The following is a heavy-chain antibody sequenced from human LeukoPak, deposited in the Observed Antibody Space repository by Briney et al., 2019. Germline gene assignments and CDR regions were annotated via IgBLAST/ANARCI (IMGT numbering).Heavy chain of an antibody. CDR1: GGSISSHY. Sequence: SETLSLTCTVSGGSISSHYWSWIRQPPGKGLEWIGYIYYSGSTNYNPSLKSRVTISVDTSKNQFSLKLSSVTAADTVVYYCAGGSGSYDYWGQGTLVTVSS. CDR3: AGGSGSYDY. V-gene: IGHV4-59*11. D-gene: IGHD3-10*01. J-gene: IGHJ4*02. CDR2: IYYSGST.